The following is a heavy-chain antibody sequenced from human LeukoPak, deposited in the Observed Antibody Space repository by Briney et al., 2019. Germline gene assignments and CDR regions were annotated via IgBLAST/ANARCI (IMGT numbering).Heavy chain of an antibody. CDR1: GFTFSDYW. Sequence: GGSLRLSCAASGFTFSDYWMHWVRQVPGKGLVWVSRINADGSFTNHADSVKGRFTISRDNAENTLYLQMNSLRAEDTAVYYCAKEYYDFWSGYLSYYYYYGMDVWGQGTTVTVSS. D-gene: IGHD3-3*01. CDR2: INADGSFT. J-gene: IGHJ6*02. CDR3: AKEYYDFWSGYLSYYYYYGMDV. V-gene: IGHV3-74*01.